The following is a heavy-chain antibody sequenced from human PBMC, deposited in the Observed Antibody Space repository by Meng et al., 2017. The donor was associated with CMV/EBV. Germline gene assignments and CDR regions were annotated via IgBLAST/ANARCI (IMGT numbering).Heavy chain of an antibody. CDR3: ARAWGIHFDY. Sequence: GGSLRLSCAGSGFTFSDYEMSWVRQAPGKGLGWVSNIDYSGTGVYYADSMRGRFTVSRDNARNSLYLQLNSLRAEDTAVYYCARAWGIHFDYWGQGVVVTVSS. V-gene: IGHV3-48*03. D-gene: IGHD3-16*01. CDR1: GFTFSDYE. J-gene: IGHJ4*02. CDR2: IDYSGTGV.